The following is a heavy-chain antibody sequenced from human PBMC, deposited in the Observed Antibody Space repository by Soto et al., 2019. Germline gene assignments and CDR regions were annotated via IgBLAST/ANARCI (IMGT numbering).Heavy chain of an antibody. V-gene: IGHV3-30*18. CDR2: ISYDGSNK. CDR3: AKGSYSGSYSDFDY. D-gene: IGHD1-26*01. CDR1: GFTFSSYG. Sequence: QVQLVESGGGVVQPGRSLRLSCAASGFTFSSYGMHWVRQAPGKGLEWVAIISYDGSNKYYADSVKGRLTISRDNSKNTLYLQMNSLRVEDTAVYYRAKGSYSGSYSDFDYWGQGTLVTVSS. J-gene: IGHJ4*02.